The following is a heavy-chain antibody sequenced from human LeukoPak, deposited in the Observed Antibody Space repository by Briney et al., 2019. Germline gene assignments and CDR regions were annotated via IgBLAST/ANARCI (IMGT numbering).Heavy chain of an antibody. J-gene: IGHJ3*02. CDR1: GGSISSYY. CDR2: IYYSGST. D-gene: IGHD3-10*01. V-gene: IGHV4-59*01. Sequence: SETLSLTCTASGGSISSYYWSWIRQPPGKGLEGMGYIYYSGSTNYNPSLKSRVTISVDTSKNQFSLKLSSVTAADTAVYYCAREMVRGVHYAFDIWGQGTMVTVSS. CDR3: AREMVRGVHYAFDI.